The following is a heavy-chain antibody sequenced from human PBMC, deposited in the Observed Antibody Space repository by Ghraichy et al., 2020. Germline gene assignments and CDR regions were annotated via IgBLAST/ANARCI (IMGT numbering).Heavy chain of an antibody. J-gene: IGHJ6*02. D-gene: IGHD3-10*01. V-gene: IGHV3-23*01. CDR3: AKVLGWFGELSDYGMDV. CDR2: ISGSGGST. Sequence: GGSLRLSCAASGFTFSSYAMSWVRQAPGKGLEWVSAISGSGGSTYYADSVKGRFTISRDNSKNTLYLQMNSLRAKDTAVYYCAKVLGWFGELSDYGMDVWGQGTTVTVSS. CDR1: GFTFSSYA.